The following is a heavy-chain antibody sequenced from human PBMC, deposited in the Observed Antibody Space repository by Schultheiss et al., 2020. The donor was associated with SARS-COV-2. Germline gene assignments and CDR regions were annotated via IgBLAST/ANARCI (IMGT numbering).Heavy chain of an antibody. J-gene: IGHJ6*02. V-gene: IGHV5-51*01. CDR2: IYPGDSDI. D-gene: IGHD2-8*01. Sequence: GGSLRLSCKGSGYSFTSYWIGWVRQMPGKGLEWMGIIYPGDSDIRYSPSFQGQVTISADESINTAYLQWTSLKASDTAIYYCARISSCTNGVCTFYYDMDVWGQGTTVTVSS. CDR3: ARISSCTNGVCTFYYDMDV. CDR1: GYSFTSYW.